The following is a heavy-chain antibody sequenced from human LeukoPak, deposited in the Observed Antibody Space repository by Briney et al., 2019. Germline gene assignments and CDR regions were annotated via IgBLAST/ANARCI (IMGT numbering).Heavy chain of an antibody. D-gene: IGHD2-15*01. V-gene: IGHV3-74*01. Sequence: GGSLRLSCAASGFTLSTYWMHWVRQAPGKGLVWVSRINSDGRTTTYADSVKGRFTISRDNAKNTLYLQMNSLRAEDTAVYYCARDRGAYCSGGSCYSRNWFDPWGQGTLVTVSS. CDR1: GFTLSTYW. CDR3: ARDRGAYCSGGSCYSRNWFDP. J-gene: IGHJ5*02. CDR2: INSDGRTT.